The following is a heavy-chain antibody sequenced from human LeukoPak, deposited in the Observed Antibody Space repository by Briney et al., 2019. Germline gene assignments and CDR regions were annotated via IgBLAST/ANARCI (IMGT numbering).Heavy chain of an antibody. Sequence: ASVTVSFTASGYTFTSYAMNWVRQAPGQGLEWMGWINTNTGNPTYAQGFTGRFVFSLDTSVSTAYLQISSLKAEDTAVYYCARDSSLRYSGSLGYWGQGTLVTVSS. CDR1: GYTFTSYA. V-gene: IGHV7-4-1*02. CDR3: ARDSSLRYSGSLGY. D-gene: IGHD1-26*01. J-gene: IGHJ4*02. CDR2: INTNTGNP.